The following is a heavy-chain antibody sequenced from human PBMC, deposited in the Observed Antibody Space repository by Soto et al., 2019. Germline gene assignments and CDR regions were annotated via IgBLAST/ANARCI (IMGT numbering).Heavy chain of an antibody. CDR2: ISSSSSVI. Sequence: EGQLVESGGGLVQPGGSLRLSCAVSGFTFSTYSMTWVRQAPGKGLEWVSYISSSSSVIYYADSVKGRITVSRDSAKNSLYLQMHSLRAEDTAVYYCARYLIIPRAFDIWGQGTTVTVSS. D-gene: IGHD2-21*01. J-gene: IGHJ3*02. CDR1: GFTFSTYS. V-gene: IGHV3-48*04. CDR3: ARYLIIPRAFDI.